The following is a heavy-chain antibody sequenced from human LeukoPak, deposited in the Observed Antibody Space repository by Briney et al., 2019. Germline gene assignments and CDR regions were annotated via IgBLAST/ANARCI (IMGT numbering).Heavy chain of an antibody. D-gene: IGHD5-24*01. V-gene: IGHV1-18*01. Sequence: ASVKVSCKASGYTFTSYGISWVRQAPGQGLEWMGWISAYNGNTNYAQKLQGRVTMTTDTSTSTAYMELRSLRSDDTAVYYCARVPQMTTIPLYYFDYWGQGTLVTVSS. CDR3: ARVPQMTTIPLYYFDY. J-gene: IGHJ4*02. CDR1: GYTFTSYG. CDR2: ISAYNGNT.